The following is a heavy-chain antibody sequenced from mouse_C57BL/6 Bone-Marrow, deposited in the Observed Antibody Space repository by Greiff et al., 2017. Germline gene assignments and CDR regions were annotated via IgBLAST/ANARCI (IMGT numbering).Heavy chain of an antibody. CDR3: TRDGVLRQYLPAWFAY. CDR2: ISSGGDYI. CDR1: GFTFSSYA. J-gene: IGHJ3*01. D-gene: IGHD1-1*01. V-gene: IGHV5-9-1*02. Sequence: VESGEGLVKPGGSLKLSCAASGFTFSSYAMSWVRQTPEKRLEWVAYISSGGDYIYYADTVKGRFTISRDNARNTLYLQMSSLKSEDTAMYYWTRDGVLRQYLPAWFAYWGQGTLVTVSA.